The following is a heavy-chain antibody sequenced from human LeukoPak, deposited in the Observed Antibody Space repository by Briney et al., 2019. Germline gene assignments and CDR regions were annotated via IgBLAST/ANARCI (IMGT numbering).Heavy chain of an antibody. J-gene: IGHJ4*02. CDR1: GFTFSDSF. CDR2: SRNKADSYTA. D-gene: IGHD6-13*01. Sequence: GGSLRLSCAASGFTFSDSFMSWVRQAPGRGLEWVGRSRNKADSYTAEYAASVKGRFTISRDESKNSLYLQISSLETEDAAVYYCATSSWYRLAYWGQGSLVTVSS. CDR3: ATSSWYRLAY. V-gene: IGHV3-72*01.